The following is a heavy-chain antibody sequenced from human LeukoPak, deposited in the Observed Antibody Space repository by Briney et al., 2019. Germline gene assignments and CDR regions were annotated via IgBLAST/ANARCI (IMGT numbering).Heavy chain of an antibody. D-gene: IGHD3-10*01. CDR1: VLTFSSYG. CDR2: IRYDGSNK. V-gene: IGHV3-30*02. CDR3: AKEKFSDGTGRPRLYSYYFDY. J-gene: IGHJ4*02. Sequence: GGSLRLSCAASVLTFSSYGMHWVRQAPGKGLEWVAFIRYDGSNKHYADSVKGRFTISRDNSKNTLYLQMNSLRAEDTAVYYCAKEKFSDGTGRPRLYSYYFDYWGQGTLVTVSS.